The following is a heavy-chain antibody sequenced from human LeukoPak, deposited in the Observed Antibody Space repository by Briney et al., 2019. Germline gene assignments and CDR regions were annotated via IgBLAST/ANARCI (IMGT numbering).Heavy chain of an antibody. CDR1: GGSISSSPYY. CDR2: IYYSGST. Sequence: SETLSLTCTVSGGSISSSPYYWGWIRRPPGKGLEWIGYIYYSGSTNYNPSLKSRVTISVDTSKNQFSLRLSSVTAADTAVYYCARGRRYYDSSGRYFDFWGQGTLVTVSS. CDR3: ARGRRYYDSSGRYFDF. D-gene: IGHD3-22*01. J-gene: IGHJ4*02. V-gene: IGHV4-61*05.